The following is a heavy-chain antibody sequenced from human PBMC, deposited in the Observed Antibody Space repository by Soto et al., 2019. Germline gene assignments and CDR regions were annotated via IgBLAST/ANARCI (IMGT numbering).Heavy chain of an antibody. CDR3: ARANTSPFDY. CDR1: GFIFSNYG. V-gene: IGHV3-33*01. Sequence: QVQLVGSGGGVVQPGRSLRLSCGASGFIFSNYGMHWIRQAPGKGLEWVTIIWYDGSNKWYADSVKGRFIISRDDSKNMVYLQMNSLRVDDPAIYYCARANTSPFDYWGRGTLVTVSS. J-gene: IGHJ4*02. CDR2: IWYDGSNK.